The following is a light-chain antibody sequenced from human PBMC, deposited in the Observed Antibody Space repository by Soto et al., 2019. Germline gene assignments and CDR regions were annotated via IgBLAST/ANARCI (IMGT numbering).Light chain of an antibody. V-gene: IGKV1-12*01. CDR3: QQAKGSPPT. CDR2: AAS. J-gene: IGKJ4*01. Sequence: DIQMTQSPSSVSASVGDRVTITCRASQRISTWLAWYQQKPGTAPKLLIFAASTLQSGVPSRFSGSGSERDFTLTISSLEPEDSATYDCQQAKGSPPTFGGGTKVEIK. CDR1: QRISTW.